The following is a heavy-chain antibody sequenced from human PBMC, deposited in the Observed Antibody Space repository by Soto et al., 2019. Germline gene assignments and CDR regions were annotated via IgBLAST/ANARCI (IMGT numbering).Heavy chain of an antibody. CDR2: IWNDGSHE. CDR1: GFIFSSHG. J-gene: IGHJ4*02. D-gene: IGHD3-16*01. V-gene: IGHV3-33*08. Sequence: QVPLVESGGGVVQPGRSLRLSCAASGFIFSSHGMHWVRQPPGKGLEWVAGIWNDGSHESYADSVKGRFAISRDDSNNTLFLQMSGLRAEDTAVYYCARDVWAGGGNCFDYWGQGALVSVTS. CDR3: ARDVWAGGGNCFDY.